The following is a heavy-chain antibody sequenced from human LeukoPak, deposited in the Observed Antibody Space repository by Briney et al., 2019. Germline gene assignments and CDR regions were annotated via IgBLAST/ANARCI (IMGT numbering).Heavy chain of an antibody. V-gene: IGHV5-51*01. CDR1: GYRFTSYW. J-gene: IGHJ4*02. D-gene: IGHD3-9*01. CDR3: ARGGRVRYFDWFFDY. Sequence: GGALEISFKGSGYRFTSYWIGWVRQMPGKGLKWMGIIYPGDSDTRYSPSFQGQVTISADKSIRTAYLQWSSLKASDTAMYYCARGGRVRYFDWFFDYWGQGTLVTVSS. CDR2: IYPGDSDT.